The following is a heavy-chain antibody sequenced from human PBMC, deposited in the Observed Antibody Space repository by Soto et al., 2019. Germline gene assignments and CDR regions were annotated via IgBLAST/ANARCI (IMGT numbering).Heavy chain of an antibody. CDR3: AKDVGAGSGWYSAAEYFQH. D-gene: IGHD6-19*01. CDR1: GFTFSSYG. V-gene: IGHV3-30*18. Sequence: QVQLVESGGGVVQPGRSLRLSCAASGFTFSSYGMHWVRQAPGKGLEWVAVISYDGSNKYYADSVKGRLTISRDNSKNTLYLQMNSLRAEDTAVYYCAKDVGAGSGWYSAAEYFQHWGQGTLVTVSS. J-gene: IGHJ1*01. CDR2: ISYDGSNK.